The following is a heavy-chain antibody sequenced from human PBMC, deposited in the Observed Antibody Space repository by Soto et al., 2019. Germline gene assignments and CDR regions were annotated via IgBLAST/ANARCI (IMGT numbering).Heavy chain of an antibody. Sequence: QITLKESGPKLVKPTQTLTLTCTFAGFSLSTGGVGMGWILQPPGEALEWLALIFWNDDKRYSPPLGNRLTISKDTSKNQVVLIMTNMDPVDTATYYCAHRRFPNAYGWDVWGQGTTVTVSS. V-gene: IGHV2-5*01. J-gene: IGHJ6*02. CDR2: IFWNDDK. CDR3: AHRRFPNAYGWDV. CDR1: GFSLSTGGVG.